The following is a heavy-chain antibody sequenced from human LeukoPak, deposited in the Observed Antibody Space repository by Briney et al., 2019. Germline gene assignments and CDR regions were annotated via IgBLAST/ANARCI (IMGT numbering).Heavy chain of an antibody. CDR3: ARRAARSPYFDY. CDR1: GFTFSDYY. CDR2: ISSSASTI. D-gene: IGHD6-6*01. V-gene: IGHV3-11*04. J-gene: IGHJ4*02. Sequence: GGSLRLACAASGFTFSDYYMNWIRQAPGKGLEWVSYISSSASTIYYADSVKGRFTISWDNAKNSLFLQMNSLRAEDTAVYYCARRAARSPYFDYWGQGILVTVSS.